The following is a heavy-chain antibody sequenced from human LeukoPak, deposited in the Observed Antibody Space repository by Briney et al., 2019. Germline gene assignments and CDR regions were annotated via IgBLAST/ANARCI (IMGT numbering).Heavy chain of an antibody. CDR1: GFTFNSYS. Sequence: GSLELSCAASGFTFNSYSLNWVRQAPGKGLEWVSYISSSSSTIYYADSVKGRFTISRDNTKNSLYLQMNSLRDEDTAVYYCARREGYTSGWYNHWGQGTLVTVSS. CDR2: ISSSSSTI. V-gene: IGHV3-48*02. D-gene: IGHD6-19*01. CDR3: ARREGYTSGWYNH. J-gene: IGHJ5*02.